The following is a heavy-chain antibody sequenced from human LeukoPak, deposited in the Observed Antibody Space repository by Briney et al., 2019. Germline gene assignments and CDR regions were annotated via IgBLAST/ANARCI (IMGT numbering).Heavy chain of an antibody. Sequence: GRSLRLSCTASGFTFGDYAMSWVRQAPGEGLEWVGFIRSKAYGGTTEYAASVKGRFTISRDDSKSIAYLQMNSLKTEDTAVYYCTRDLGLLWFGELLGFDYWGQGTLVTVSS. CDR3: TRDLGLLWFGELLGFDY. CDR2: IRSKAYGGTT. V-gene: IGHV3-49*04. D-gene: IGHD3-10*01. CDR1: GFTFGDYA. J-gene: IGHJ4*02.